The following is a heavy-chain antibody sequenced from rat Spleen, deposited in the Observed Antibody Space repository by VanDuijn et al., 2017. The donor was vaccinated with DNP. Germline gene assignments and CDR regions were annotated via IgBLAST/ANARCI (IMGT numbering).Heavy chain of an antibody. CDR1: GFTFSDYY. D-gene: IGHD1-9*01. J-gene: IGHJ2*01. CDR3: ARKGPREYYGYTYDYFDY. Sequence: EVQLVESGGGLVQPGRSLKLSCAASGFTFSDYYMAWVRQAPKKGLEWVASISYEGSSTYYGDSVKGRFTISRDNAKSTLYLQMNSRRFEDTATYYCARKGPREYYGYTYDYFDYWGQGVMVTVSS. CDR2: ISYEGSST. V-gene: IGHV5-22*01.